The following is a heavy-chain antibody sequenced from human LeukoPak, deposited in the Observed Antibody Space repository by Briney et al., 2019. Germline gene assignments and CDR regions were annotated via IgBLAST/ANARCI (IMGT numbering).Heavy chain of an antibody. CDR1: GGSFSGYY. CDR2: INHSGST. J-gene: IGHJ4*02. Sequence: SETLSLTCAVYGGSFSGYYWSWIRQPPGKGLEWIGEINHSGSTNYNPSLKSRVTISVDTSKNQFSLKLSSVTAADTAVYYCAREGNSGVRGVKVDYWRQGTLVTVSS. V-gene: IGHV4-34*01. CDR3: AREGNSGVRGVKVDY. D-gene: IGHD3-10*01.